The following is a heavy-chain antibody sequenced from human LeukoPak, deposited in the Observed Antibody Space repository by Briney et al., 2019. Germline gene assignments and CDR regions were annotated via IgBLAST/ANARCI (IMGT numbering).Heavy chain of an antibody. Sequence: SETLSLTCAVYGGSFSGYYWSWIRQPPGKGLEWIGEINHGGSTNYNPSLKSRVTISVDTSKNQFSLKLSSVTAADTAVYFCARSFRGDNFDYWGQGTLVTVSS. CDR1: GGSFSGYY. J-gene: IGHJ4*02. CDR3: ARSFRGDNFDY. D-gene: IGHD7-27*01. V-gene: IGHV4-34*01. CDR2: INHGGST.